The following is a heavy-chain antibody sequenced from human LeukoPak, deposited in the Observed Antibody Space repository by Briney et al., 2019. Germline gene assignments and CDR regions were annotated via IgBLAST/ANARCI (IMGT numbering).Heavy chain of an antibody. CDR3: ASLIPYYYDSSTYSPGDY. Sequence: GGSLRLSCAASGFTFSTYSMNWVRQAPGKGLEWVSYISSSSNTIHYADSVKGRFTISRDNAKNSLYLQMNSLRAEDTAVYYCASLIPYYYDSSTYSPGDYWGQGTLVTVSS. CDR2: ISSSSNTI. J-gene: IGHJ4*02. CDR1: GFTFSTYS. D-gene: IGHD3-22*01. V-gene: IGHV3-48*01.